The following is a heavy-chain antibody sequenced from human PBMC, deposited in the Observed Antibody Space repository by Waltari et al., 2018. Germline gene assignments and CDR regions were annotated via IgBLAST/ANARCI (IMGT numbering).Heavy chain of an antibody. J-gene: IGHJ4*02. CDR2: KCYDGSKK. Sequence: QVQLVESGGGVVQPGRSLRLSCAASGFTFSSYAMHWVRQAPGKGVEGGAVKCYDGSKKYYADSVKGRFTIARDNSKNTLYLQMNSLRAEDTAVYYCARDSVASYYFDYWGQGTLVTVSS. CDR1: GFTFSSYA. D-gene: IGHD2-21*01. V-gene: IGHV3-30-3*01. CDR3: ARDSVASYYFDY.